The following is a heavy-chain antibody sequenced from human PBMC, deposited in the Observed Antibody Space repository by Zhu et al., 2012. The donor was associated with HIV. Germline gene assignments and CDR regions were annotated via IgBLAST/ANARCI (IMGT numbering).Heavy chain of an antibody. CDR1: GGSFSGYY. CDR2: INHSGST. D-gene: IGHD2-2*01. V-gene: IGHV4-34*01. CDR3: ARRDYHGLLTSHRRAFNY. Sequence: QVQLQQWGAGLLKPSETLSLTCAVYGGSFSGYYWSWIRQPPGKGLEWIGEINHSGSTNYNPSLKSRVTISVDTSKNQFSLKLSSVTAADTAVYYCARRDYHGLLTSHRRAFNYWGQGTPGHRLL. J-gene: IGHJ4*02.